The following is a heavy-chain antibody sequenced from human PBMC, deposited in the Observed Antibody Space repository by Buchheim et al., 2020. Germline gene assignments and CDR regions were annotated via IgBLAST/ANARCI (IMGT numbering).Heavy chain of an antibody. Sequence: EVQLVQSGAEVKKPGESLKISCTGSGYSFTDHWIGWVRQMPGKGLEWMGIMYPGGSDTRYSPSFQGQVTFSDDRSIGTAYPQWSSLKASDTAMYYCASAGDVVVAETRRPDAFDIWGQGT. CDR3: ASAGDVVVAETRRPDAFDI. J-gene: IGHJ3*02. V-gene: IGHV5-51*01. CDR1: GYSFTDHW. D-gene: IGHD2-2*01. CDR2: MYPGGSDT.